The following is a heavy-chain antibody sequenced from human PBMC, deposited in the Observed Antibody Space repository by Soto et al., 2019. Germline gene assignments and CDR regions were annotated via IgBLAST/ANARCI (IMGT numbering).Heavy chain of an antibody. J-gene: IGHJ5*02. V-gene: IGHV3-15*01. CDR3: TTAPGGNSYS. Sequence: EVQLVESGGGLVKPGGSLRLSCAASGFTFSDAWMTWVRQAPGKGLEWVGRIKGETDGGTIDYAAPVKGRFTISRDDSKNTLYLQMNSLRSEDTAIYYCTTAPGGNSYSWGQGTLVTVAS. CDR2: IKGETDGGTI. D-gene: IGHD2-21*02. CDR1: GFTFSDAW.